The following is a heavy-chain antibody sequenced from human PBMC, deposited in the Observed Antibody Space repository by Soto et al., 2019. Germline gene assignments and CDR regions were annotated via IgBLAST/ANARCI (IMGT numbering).Heavy chain of an antibody. V-gene: IGHV1-69*06. CDR2: IVPNIGTV. J-gene: IGHJ4*02. CDR3: GRRNTAGFLRYFDN. D-gene: IGHD6-19*01. Sequence: QVQLVQSGAEVMQPGSSVKVSCKPSGGTLTNFINYPINWVRQSPGQGLEWMGGIVPNIGTVNYAQKFQGRVMTTADKSTGTVYMELSSRISDDSALYYCGRRNTAGFLRYFDNWGQGALVTVSS. CDR1: GGTLTNFINYP.